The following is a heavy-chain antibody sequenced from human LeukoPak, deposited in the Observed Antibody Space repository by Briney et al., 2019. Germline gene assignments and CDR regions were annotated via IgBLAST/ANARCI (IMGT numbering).Heavy chain of an antibody. J-gene: IGHJ3*02. D-gene: IGHD6-6*01. CDR1: GYSFTSYW. Sequence: GESLKISCKGSGYSFTSYWIGWVRQMPGKGLEWMGIIYPGDSDTRYSPSFQVQVTISADRSISTAYLQWSSLKATDTAVYYCATYSSSSLAFDIWGQGTMVTVSS. V-gene: IGHV5-51*01. CDR2: IYPGDSDT. CDR3: ATYSSSSLAFDI.